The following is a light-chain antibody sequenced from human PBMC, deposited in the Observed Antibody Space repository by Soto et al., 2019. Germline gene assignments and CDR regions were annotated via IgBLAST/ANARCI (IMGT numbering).Light chain of an antibody. CDR3: QQYNNWPIT. V-gene: IGKV3-15*01. Sequence: EVVMTQSPATLSVSPGERTTLSCRASQSVISYLAWYQQKPGQAPRLLIYGASTRATGIPARFSGSGSGTDFTLTISSLQSEDFAVYYCQQYNNWPITFGQGTRLEIK. CDR2: GAS. CDR1: QSVISY. J-gene: IGKJ5*01.